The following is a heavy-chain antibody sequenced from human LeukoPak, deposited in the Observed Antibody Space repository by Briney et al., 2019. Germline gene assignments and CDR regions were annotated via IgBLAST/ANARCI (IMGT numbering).Heavy chain of an antibody. V-gene: IGHV1-8*01. J-gene: IGHJ6*02. Sequence: ASVKVSCKASGYTFTIYDINWVRQATGQGLEYMGWMNPNTGVTGYAQRFQGRVAMTRDTSISTAYMELSSLRSEDTAVYYCLRGKDYYHGMDVWGQGTTVIVSS. D-gene: IGHD3-10*01. CDR2: MNPNTGVT. CDR3: LRGKDYYHGMDV. CDR1: GYTFTIYD.